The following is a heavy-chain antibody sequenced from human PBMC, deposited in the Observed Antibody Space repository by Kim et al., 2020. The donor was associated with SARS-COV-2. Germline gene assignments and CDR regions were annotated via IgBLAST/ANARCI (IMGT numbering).Heavy chain of an antibody. CDR3: ARSTYYDFWSGYSYFDY. V-gene: IGHV4-39*07. CDR2: IYYSGST. D-gene: IGHD3-3*01. Sequence: SETLSLTCTVSGGSISSRSYYWGWIRQPPGKGLEWIGSIYYSGSTYYNPSLKSRVTISVDTSKNQFSLKLRSVTAADTAVYYCARSTYYDFWSGYSYFDYWGQGTLVTVSS. CDR1: GGSISSRSYY. J-gene: IGHJ4*02.